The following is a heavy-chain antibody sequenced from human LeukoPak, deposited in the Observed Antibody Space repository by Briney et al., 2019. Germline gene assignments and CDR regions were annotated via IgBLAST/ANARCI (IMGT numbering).Heavy chain of an antibody. D-gene: IGHD4-11*01. Sequence: EGSLRLSCAASGFVFSNTWMNWVRQAPGKGLVWVSRINSDGSSIVYADSVKGRFTISRDNAKNTMYLQMNSLRGDDSAVYYCVRDWYYSTDYWGQGTLVTVSS. CDR2: INSDGSSI. CDR3: VRDWYYSTDY. J-gene: IGHJ4*02. V-gene: IGHV3-74*01. CDR1: GFVFSNTW.